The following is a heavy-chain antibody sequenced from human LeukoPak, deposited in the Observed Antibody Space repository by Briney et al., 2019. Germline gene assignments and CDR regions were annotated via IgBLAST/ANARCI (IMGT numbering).Heavy chain of an antibody. CDR3: ATYRQVLLPFES. V-gene: IGHV3-23*01. D-gene: IGHD2-8*02. CDR1: GESFSSYF. CDR2: ILPSGGEI. J-gene: IGHJ4*02. Sequence: ETLSLTCAGYGESFSSYFWSWIRQPPGKGLEWVSSILPSGGEIHYADSVRGRFTISRDNSKSTLSLQMNSLRAEDTAIYYCATYRQVLLPFESWGQGTLVTVSS.